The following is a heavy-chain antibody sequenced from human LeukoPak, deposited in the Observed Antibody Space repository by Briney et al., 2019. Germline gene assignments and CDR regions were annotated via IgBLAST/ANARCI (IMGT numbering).Heavy chain of an antibody. CDR3: ARGVYGSSGFSFDY. CDR2: IIPIFGTA. J-gene: IGHJ4*02. V-gene: IGHV1-69*13. Sequence: VASVKVSCKASGGTFSSYAISWVRQAPGQGLEWMGGIIPIFGTANYAQKFQGRATITADESTSTAYMELSSLRSEDTAVYYCARGVYGSSGFSFDYWGQGTLVTVSS. CDR1: GGTFSSYA. D-gene: IGHD6-19*01.